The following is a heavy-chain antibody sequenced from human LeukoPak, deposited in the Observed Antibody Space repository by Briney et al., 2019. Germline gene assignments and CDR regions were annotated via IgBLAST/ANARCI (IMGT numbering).Heavy chain of an antibody. J-gene: IGHJ4*02. V-gene: IGHV4-30-4*01. D-gene: IGHD3-10*01. CDR2: IYYSGSP. CDR3: AREGVIRGGFAY. Sequence: SQTLSLTCTLSGGSITSGDYYWSWIRQPPWKGLEGIGNIYYSGSPYYNRSRKSRVTISVDTCKNQFSMKLSSVTAADTAVYYCAREGVIRGGFAYWGQGTLVTVSP. CDR1: GGSITSGDYY.